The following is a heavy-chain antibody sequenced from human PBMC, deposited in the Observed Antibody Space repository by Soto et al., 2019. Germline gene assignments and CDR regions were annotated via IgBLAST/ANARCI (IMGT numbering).Heavy chain of an antibody. Sequence: ASVKVSCKASGYTFASYARHWVRQAPGQRPEWMGWINAGNGNTKYSQKFQGRVTITRDTSASTAYMELSSLRSEDTAVYYCARTVGGSPAHYYYGMDVWGQGTTVTVSS. D-gene: IGHD1-26*01. CDR2: INAGNGNT. V-gene: IGHV1-3*01. CDR3: ARTVGGSPAHYYYGMDV. J-gene: IGHJ6*02. CDR1: GYTFASYA.